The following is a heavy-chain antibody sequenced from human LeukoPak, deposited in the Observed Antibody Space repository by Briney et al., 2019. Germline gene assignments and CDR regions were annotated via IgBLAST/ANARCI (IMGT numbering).Heavy chain of an antibody. CDR2: ISGSGGST. V-gene: IGHV3-23*01. J-gene: IGHJ6*02. CDR3: AKKTVTTDYYSYGMDV. CDR1: GFTFSSYA. Sequence: GGSLRLSCAASGFTFSSYAMSWVRQAPGKGLEWVSAISGSGGSTYYADSVKGRFTISRDNSKNTLYLQMNSLRAEDTAVYYCAKKTVTTDYYSYGMDVWGQGTTVTVYS. D-gene: IGHD4-17*01.